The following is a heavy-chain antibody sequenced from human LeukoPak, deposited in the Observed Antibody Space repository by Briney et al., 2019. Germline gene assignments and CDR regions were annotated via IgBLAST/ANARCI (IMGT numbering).Heavy chain of an antibody. CDR2: NYPSDSDT. J-gene: IGHJ4*02. V-gene: IGHV5-51*01. D-gene: IGHD3-3*01. CDR1: GFSFTNYW. CDR3: ARRSAYLLDY. Sequence: GESLKISCRGSGFSFTNYWIGWVRQMPGKGLEWMGINYPSDSDTRYSPSFQGQVPFSADKSISTAYLQWSSLKTSDTAMYYCARRSAYLLDYGGQGTLVTVSS.